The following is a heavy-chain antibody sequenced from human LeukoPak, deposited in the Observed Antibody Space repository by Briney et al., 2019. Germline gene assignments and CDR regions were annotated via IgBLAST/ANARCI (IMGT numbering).Heavy chain of an antibody. V-gene: IGHV3-23*01. CDR3: TKFDAPSGRKNY. J-gene: IGHJ4*02. CDR2: ISGSDTST. Sequence: GGSLRLSCAASGFAFSSYAMNLVRQAPGKGLEWVSTISGSDTSTFYADSVQGRFTISSDNSKNTLYLQMNSLRPEDTAVYYCTKFDAPSGRKNYWGQGILVTVSS. CDR1: GFAFSSYA.